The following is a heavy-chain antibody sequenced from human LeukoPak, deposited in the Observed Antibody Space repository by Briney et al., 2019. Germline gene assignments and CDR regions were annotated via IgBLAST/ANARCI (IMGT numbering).Heavy chain of an antibody. D-gene: IGHD6-13*01. Sequence: GGSLRLSCSASGFTFSSKSVHWVRQAPGKGPEYVSGVSRSGGSTYYADSVKGRFTLSRDNSKNTLSLQMSSLRAEDTAVYYCVKGQHLVRYYSDSWGPRALVTVSS. J-gene: IGHJ4*02. V-gene: IGHV3-64D*06. CDR3: VKGQHLVRYYSDS. CDR2: VSRSGGST. CDR1: GFTFSSKS.